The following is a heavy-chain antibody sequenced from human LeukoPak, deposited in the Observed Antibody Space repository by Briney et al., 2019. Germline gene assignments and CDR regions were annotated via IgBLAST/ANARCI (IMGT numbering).Heavy chain of an antibody. CDR1: GYTFTGYY. Sequence: GASVKVSCKASGYTFTGYYMHWVRQAPGQGLEWMGWINPNSGGTNYAQKFQGRVTMTRDTSISTAYMELSRLRSDDTAVHYCARDLVRGIRFAGYWGQGTLVTVSS. CDR2: INPNSGGT. CDR3: ARDLVRGIRFAGY. V-gene: IGHV1-2*02. J-gene: IGHJ4*02. D-gene: IGHD3-3*01.